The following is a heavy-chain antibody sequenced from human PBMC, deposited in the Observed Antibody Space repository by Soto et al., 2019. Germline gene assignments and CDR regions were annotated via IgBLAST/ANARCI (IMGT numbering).Heavy chain of an antibody. D-gene: IGHD5-18*01. J-gene: IGHJ6*02. CDR3: ARDGYSYGYYYYAMDV. V-gene: IGHV3-48*02. CDR1: GFTFSSYS. CDR2: ISSSSTTI. Sequence: PGGPLRLSCAASGFTFSSYSMNWVRQAPGKGLEWVSYISSSSTTIYYADSVKGRFTISRDNAKNSLYLQVNSLRDEDTAVYYCARDGYSYGYYYYAMDVWGQGTTVTVSS.